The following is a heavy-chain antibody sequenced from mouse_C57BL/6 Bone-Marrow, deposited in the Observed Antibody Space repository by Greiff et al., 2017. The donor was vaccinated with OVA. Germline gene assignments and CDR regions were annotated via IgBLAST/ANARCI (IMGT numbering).Heavy chain of an antibody. CDR3: ARYPNYYGSRWYFDV. V-gene: IGHV3-8*01. CDR2: ISYSGST. Sequence: VQLKESGPGLAKPSQTLSLTCSVTGYSITSDYWNWIRKFPGNKLEYMGYISYSGSTYYNPSLKSRISITRDTSKNQYYLQLNSVTTEDTATYYCARYPNYYGSRWYFDVWGTGTTVTVSS. J-gene: IGHJ1*03. D-gene: IGHD1-1*01. CDR1: GYSITSDY.